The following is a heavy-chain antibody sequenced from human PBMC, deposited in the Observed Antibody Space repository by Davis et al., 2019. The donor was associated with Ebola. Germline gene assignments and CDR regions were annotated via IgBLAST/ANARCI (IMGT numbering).Heavy chain of an antibody. J-gene: IGHJ5*02. Sequence: ASVKVSCKASGYTFTSYAMHWVRQAPGQRLEWMGWINAGNGNTKYSQKFQGRVTITRDTSASTAYMGLSSLRSEDTAVYYCARDPLYSGSYYGWFDPWGQGTLVTVSS. CDR3: ARDPLYSGSYYGWFDP. CDR1: GYTFTSYA. D-gene: IGHD1-26*01. V-gene: IGHV1-3*01. CDR2: INAGNGNT.